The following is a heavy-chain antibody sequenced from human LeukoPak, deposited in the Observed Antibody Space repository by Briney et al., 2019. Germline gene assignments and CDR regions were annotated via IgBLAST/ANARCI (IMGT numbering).Heavy chain of an antibody. J-gene: IGHJ6*03. CDR3: ARDSKEITPRSYYYYMDV. CDR2: ISSSGSTI. Sequence: GGSLRLSCAASGFTFSDYYMSWIRQAPGKGLEWVSYISSSGSTIYYADSVKGRFTISRDNAKNSLYLQMNSLRAEDTAVYYCARDSKEITPRSYYYYMDVWGKGTTVTISS. D-gene: IGHD4-23*01. V-gene: IGHV3-11*04. CDR1: GFTFSDYY.